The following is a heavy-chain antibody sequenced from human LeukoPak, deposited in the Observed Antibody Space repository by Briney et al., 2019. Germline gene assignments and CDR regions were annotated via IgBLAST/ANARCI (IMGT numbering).Heavy chain of an antibody. J-gene: IGHJ4*02. D-gene: IGHD6-6*01. Sequence: SVKVSCKASGGTFSSYAISWVRQAPGQGLEWMGGIIPIFGTANYAQKFQGRVTITADESTSTAYMELSSLRSEDTAVYYCASSISSHYYFDYWGQGTLVTVSS. CDR2: IIPIFGTA. CDR1: GGTFSSYA. CDR3: ASSISSHYYFDY. V-gene: IGHV1-69*01.